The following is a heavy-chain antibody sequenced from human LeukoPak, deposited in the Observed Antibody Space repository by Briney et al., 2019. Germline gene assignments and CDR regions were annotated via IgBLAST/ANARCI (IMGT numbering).Heavy chain of an antibody. CDR1: GFTFSSYN. J-gene: IGHJ4*02. CDR3: AREPTYSSSWHTSCDY. D-gene: IGHD6-13*01. V-gene: IGHV3-48*01. Sequence: GGSLRLSCAASGFTFSSYNMNWVRQAPGKGLEWVSYITGSSSSIYYADSVKGRFTISRDNAKNLLYLQMNSLRAEDTAVYYCAREPTYSSSWHTSCDYWGQGILVTASS. CDR2: ITGSSSSI.